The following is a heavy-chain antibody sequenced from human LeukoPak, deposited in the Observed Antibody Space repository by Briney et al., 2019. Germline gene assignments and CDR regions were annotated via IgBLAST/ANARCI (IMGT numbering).Heavy chain of an antibody. J-gene: IGHJ4*02. Sequence: GGSLRLSCAASGFTFSSYSMNWVRQAPGKGLEWVSSISSSSSYIYYADSVKGRFTISRDNAKNSLYLQMNSLRAEDTAVYYCARDWDSLYSGGPYWGQGTLVTVSS. V-gene: IGHV3-21*01. CDR2: ISSSSSYI. D-gene: IGHD1-26*01. CDR3: ARDWDSLYSGGPY. CDR1: GFTFSSYS.